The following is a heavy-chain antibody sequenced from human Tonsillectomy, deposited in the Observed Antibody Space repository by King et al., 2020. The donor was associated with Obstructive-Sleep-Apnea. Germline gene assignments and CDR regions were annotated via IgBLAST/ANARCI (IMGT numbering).Heavy chain of an antibody. Sequence: VQLVESGGGVVQPGRSLRLSFAASGLTFGSYAMHWVRQAPGKVLEWVAIISYAGSNKYYEDSVKGRFTISSDNSKNTLYLEMNSLMAEDTAVYYCARDRVVGATHPYWGQGTLVTVSS. CDR3: ARDRVVGATHPY. CDR2: ISYAGSNK. J-gene: IGHJ4*02. D-gene: IGHD1-26*01. V-gene: IGHV3-30*04. CDR1: GLTFGSYA.